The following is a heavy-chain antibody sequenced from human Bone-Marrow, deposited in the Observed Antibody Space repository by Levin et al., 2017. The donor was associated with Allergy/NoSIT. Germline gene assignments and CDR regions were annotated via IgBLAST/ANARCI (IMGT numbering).Heavy chain of an antibody. CDR3: ARDRTYGILRNYGMDV. Sequence: GGSLRLSCAASEFTFSKFDIHWVRQAPGKGLEWLSVISSDGSNKFYADSVKGRFTISRDNAKNSLYLQMNSLRVEDTAVYYCARDRTYGILRNYGMDVWGQGTTVTVSS. J-gene: IGHJ6*02. CDR1: EFTFSKFD. CDR2: ISSDGSNK. D-gene: IGHD4-17*01. V-gene: IGHV3-30*03.